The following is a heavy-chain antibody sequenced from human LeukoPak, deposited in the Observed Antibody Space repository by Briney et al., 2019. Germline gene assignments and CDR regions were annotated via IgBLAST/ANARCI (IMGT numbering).Heavy chain of an antibody. CDR2: INHTGST. J-gene: IGHJ4*02. CDR3: ARAQAGRPYYYDSSGYFF. Sequence: SETLSLTCAVYGGSFSGYYWSWIHHPPGKGLECIGEINHTGSTNYNPSLKRSVTISVETSKNQFSLKLSTVTAAETAGYCCARAQAGRPYYYDSSGYFFWGEGSLVTLSS. V-gene: IGHV4-34*01. D-gene: IGHD3-22*01. CDR1: GGSFSGYY.